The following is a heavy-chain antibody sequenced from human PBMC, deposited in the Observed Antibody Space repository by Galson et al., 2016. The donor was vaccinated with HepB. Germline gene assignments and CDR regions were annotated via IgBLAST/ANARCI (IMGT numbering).Heavy chain of an antibody. V-gene: IGHV3-23*01. D-gene: IGHD6-6*01. CDR1: GFIFSSFA. J-gene: IGHJ6*04. CDR3: SRGTASRPGYYCAFDV. CDR2: FSARVDKP. Sequence: SLRLSCATSGFIFSSFAMGWVRQAPGKGLEWVSTFSARVDKPYYANSARGRFTISSDNYKKTLYLQMNSLRAEDTAVYFCSRGTASRPGYYCAFDVWGKGTTVTVSS.